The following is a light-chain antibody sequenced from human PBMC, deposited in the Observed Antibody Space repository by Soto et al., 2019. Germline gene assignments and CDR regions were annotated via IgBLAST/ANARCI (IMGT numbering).Light chain of an antibody. J-gene: IGKJ1*01. CDR2: NES. CDR1: QGISNY. Sequence: DTQMTQSPSSLSASVGDRVTITCRASQGISNYLAWYQQKPGKVPKFLIYNESTLQSGVPSRLSGSGSGTDFTLTISSLQPEDVATYYCQKYNTAPWTFGQGTKVEIK. V-gene: IGKV1-27*01. CDR3: QKYNTAPWT.